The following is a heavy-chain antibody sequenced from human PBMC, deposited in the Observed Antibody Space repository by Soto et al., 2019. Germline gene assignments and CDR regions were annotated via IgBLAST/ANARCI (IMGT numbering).Heavy chain of an antibody. CDR3: ARDRGRVRTTMVRGAIDY. CDR2: INHSGST. Sequence: SETLSLTCAVYGGSFSGYYWSWIRQPPGKGLEWIGEINHSGSTNYNPSLKSRVTISVDTSKNQFSLKLSSVTAADTAVYYCARDRGRVRTTMVRGAIDYWGQGTLVTVSS. CDR1: GGSFSGYY. V-gene: IGHV4-34*01. J-gene: IGHJ4*02. D-gene: IGHD3-10*01.